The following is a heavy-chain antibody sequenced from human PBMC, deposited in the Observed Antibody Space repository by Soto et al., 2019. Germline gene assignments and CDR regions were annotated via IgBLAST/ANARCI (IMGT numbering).Heavy chain of an antibody. V-gene: IGHV4-59*01. Sequence: QMHLQESGPGLVKPSETLSLTCTVSGASISSSYWSWIRQSPEKGLEWIAYVDHTGATNYNPALIRSVTISPDTSTGQFSLLITSLATADTAVYYFARGGIRYSSVASGVGGFDYWGQGSLVTVSS. CDR1: GASISSSY. CDR2: VDHTGAT. J-gene: IGHJ4*02. CDR3: ARGGIRYSSVASGVGGFDY. D-gene: IGHD6-25*01.